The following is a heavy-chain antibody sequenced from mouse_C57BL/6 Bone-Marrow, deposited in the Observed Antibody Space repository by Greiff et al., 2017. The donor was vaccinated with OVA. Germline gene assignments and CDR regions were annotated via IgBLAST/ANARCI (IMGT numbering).Heavy chain of an antibody. CDR3: ARPRDGAMDY. J-gene: IGHJ4*01. Sequence: EVKVVESGGGLVKPGGSLKLSCAASGFTFSDYGMHWVRQAPEKGLEWVAYISSGSSTIYYADTVKGRFTISRDNAKTTLFLQMTSLRSEDTAMYYCARPRDGAMDYWGQGTSVTVSS. D-gene: IGHD2-3*01. V-gene: IGHV5-17*01. CDR1: GFTFSDYG. CDR2: ISSGSSTI.